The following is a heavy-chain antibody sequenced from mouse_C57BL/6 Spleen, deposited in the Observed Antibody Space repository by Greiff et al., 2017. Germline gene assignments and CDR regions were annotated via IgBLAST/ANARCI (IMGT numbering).Heavy chain of an antibody. CDR1: GYTFTSYW. CDR3: ARGTVPYYYAMDY. CDR2: IDPSDSYT. V-gene: IGHV1-50*01. D-gene: IGHD1-1*01. J-gene: IGHJ4*01. Sequence: QVQLKQPGAELVKPGASVKLSCKASGYTFTSYWMQWVKQRPGQGLEWIGEIDPSDSYTNYNQKFKGKATLTVDTSSSTAYMQLSSLTSEDSAVYYCARGTVPYYYAMDYWGQGTSVTVSS.